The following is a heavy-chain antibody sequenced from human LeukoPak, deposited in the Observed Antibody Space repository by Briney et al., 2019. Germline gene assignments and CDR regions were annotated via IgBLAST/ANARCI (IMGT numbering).Heavy chain of an antibody. CDR1: GGSISSGGYS. J-gene: IGHJ4*02. CDR3: ARGLSRFDYVVGTRGYYFDY. D-gene: IGHD4-17*01. Sequence: SQTLSLTCAVSGGSISSGGYSWSWIRQPPGKGLEWIGYIYHSGSTYYNPSLKSRVTISVDTSKNQFSLKLSSVTAADTAVYYCARGLSRFDYVVGTRGYYFDYWGQGTLVTVSS. V-gene: IGHV4-30-2*01. CDR2: IYHSGST.